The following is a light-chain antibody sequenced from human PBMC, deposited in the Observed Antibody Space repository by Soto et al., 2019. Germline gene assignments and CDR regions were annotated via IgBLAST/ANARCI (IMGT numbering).Light chain of an antibody. V-gene: IGKV3-20*01. Sequence: EIVLMQSPGTLSLSPGERAPLSCRASQTVRNSYLAWYQPKPGQAPRLLIYDASSRATGIPARFSGSGSVTEFTLTIGRLQPEDSEVYYCQQYLHSPFSIGQGTRVEIK. J-gene: IGKJ5*01. CDR3: QQYLHSPFS. CDR1: QTVRNSY. CDR2: DAS.